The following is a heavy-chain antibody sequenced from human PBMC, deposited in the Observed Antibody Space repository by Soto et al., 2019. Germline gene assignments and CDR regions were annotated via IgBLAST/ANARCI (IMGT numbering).Heavy chain of an antibody. V-gene: IGHV3-23*01. CDR2: ISGSGGST. Sequence: GSLRLSCEASGLTFSSYAMSWVRQAPGKGLEWVSAISGSGGSTYYADSVKGRFTISRDNSKNTLYLQMNSLRAEDTAVYYCAKTYYDYIRSPIDYWGQGTLVTVSS. D-gene: IGHD3-16*01. J-gene: IGHJ4*02. CDR1: GLTFSSYA. CDR3: AKTYYDYIRSPIDY.